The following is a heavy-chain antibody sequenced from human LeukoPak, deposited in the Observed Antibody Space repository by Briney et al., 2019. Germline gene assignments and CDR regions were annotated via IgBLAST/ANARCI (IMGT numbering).Heavy chain of an antibody. V-gene: IGHV4-34*01. CDR3: GTSIAAAFDY. CDR2: INHSGST. CDR1: GGSFRGYY. J-gene: IGHJ4*02. Sequence: SETLSLTCAVYGGSFRGYYWSWIRQPPGRGLEWIGEINHSGSTNYNPSLKSRVTISVDTSKNQFSLKLSSVTAADTAVYYCGTSIAAAFDYWGQGTLVTVSS. D-gene: IGHD6-13*01.